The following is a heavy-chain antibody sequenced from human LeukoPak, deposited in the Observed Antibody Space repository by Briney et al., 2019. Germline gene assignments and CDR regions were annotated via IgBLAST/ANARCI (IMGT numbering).Heavy chain of an antibody. D-gene: IGHD5-18*01. CDR1: GGTFSSYA. CDR2: IIPIFGTA. CDR3: AGPGYSYGSNAFDI. Sequence: SVKVSCKASGGTFSSYAISWVRQAPGQGLEWMGGIIPIFGTANYAQKFQGRVTITTDESTSTAYMELSSLRSEDTAVYYCAGPGYSYGSNAFDIWGQGTMVTVSS. J-gene: IGHJ3*02. V-gene: IGHV1-69*05.